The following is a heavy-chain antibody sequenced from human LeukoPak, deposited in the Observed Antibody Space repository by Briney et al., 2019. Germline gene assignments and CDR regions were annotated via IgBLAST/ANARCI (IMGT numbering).Heavy chain of an antibody. D-gene: IGHD2-2*01. CDR2: IYTSGST. CDR1: GASISSYY. Sequence: PSETLSLTCTVSGASISSYYWSWIRQPAGKGLEWIGRIYTSGSTNYNPSLKSRVTMSVDTSKNQFSLNLSSVTAADTAAYYCARGLYQDFDYWAREPWSPSPQ. CDR3: ARGLYQDFDY. J-gene: IGHJ4*02. V-gene: IGHV4-4*07.